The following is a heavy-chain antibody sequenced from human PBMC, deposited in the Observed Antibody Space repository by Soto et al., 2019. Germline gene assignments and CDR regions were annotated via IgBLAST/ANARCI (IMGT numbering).Heavy chain of an antibody. Sequence: EVQLVQSGGVVVQPGGSLRLSCAASGFTFDDYNMHWVRQAPGKGLEWVSLISRDGTNTNYAESVKGRFTISRDNSKNSLYLQMNSLRTEDTALYYCVKETYYYDVSSYYPLESWGQGTLVTVSS. CDR2: ISRDGTNT. V-gene: IGHV3-43*01. CDR1: GFTFDDYN. J-gene: IGHJ4*02. CDR3: VKETYYYDVSSYYPLES. D-gene: IGHD3-22*01.